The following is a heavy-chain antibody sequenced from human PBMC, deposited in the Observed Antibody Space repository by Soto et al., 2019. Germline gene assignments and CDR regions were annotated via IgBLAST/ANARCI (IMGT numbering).Heavy chain of an antibody. V-gene: IGHV3-23*01. CDR3: AKDRNRWLRFDLGY. Sequence: EVQLLESGGGLVQPGGSLRLSCAASGFTFSSYAMSWVRQAPGKGLEWVSSITGSAGSTYYADSVKGRFTISRDNSKNTLYLRMNRLRAEDTAVYYCAKDRNRWLRFDLGYWGQGTLVTVSS. D-gene: IGHD5-12*01. CDR2: ITGSAGST. CDR1: GFTFSSYA. J-gene: IGHJ4*02.